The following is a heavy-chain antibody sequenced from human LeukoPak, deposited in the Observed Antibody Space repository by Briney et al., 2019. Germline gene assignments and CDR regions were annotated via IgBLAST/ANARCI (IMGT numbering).Heavy chain of an antibody. V-gene: IGHV4-59*08. D-gene: IGHD1-20*01. CDR2: IHYSGSP. Sequence: LETLSLTCTVSGGYNYWTWIRQAPGKGLEWIAYIHYSGSPHYNPSLRSRVTISIDTSKNQLSLKLNSVTAADKAVYYCARHSNWNGGVDWFDPWGQGTQVTVSS. CDR3: ARHSNWNGGVDWFDP. J-gene: IGHJ5*02. CDR1: GGYNY.